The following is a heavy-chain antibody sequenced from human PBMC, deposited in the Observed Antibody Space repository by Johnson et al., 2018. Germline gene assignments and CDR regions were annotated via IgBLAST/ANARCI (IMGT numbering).Heavy chain of an antibody. CDR3: ARKTVRGVIDY. D-gene: IGHD3-10*01. V-gene: IGHV1-8*01. CDR1: GYTFTSYD. CDR2: MNPNSGNT. J-gene: IGHJ4*02. Sequence: QVQLVQSGAEVKKXGASXKVXCKASGYTFTSYDINWVRQATGQGLEWMGWMNPNSGNTGSAQKFQGRVTMTRNTAKPTAYMELGSLGYEDTAVYYGARKTVRGVIDYWGQGTLVTVSS.